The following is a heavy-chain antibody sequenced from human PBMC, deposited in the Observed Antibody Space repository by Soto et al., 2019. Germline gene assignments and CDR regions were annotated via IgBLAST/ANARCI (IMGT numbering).Heavy chain of an antibody. CDR3: VRDGTKTLRDWFDP. J-gene: IGHJ5*02. D-gene: IGHD1-1*01. CDR1: GASISGFY. Sequence: SETLSLTCTVSGASISGFYWSWIRKSAGKGLELIGRIYATGTTDYNPSLKSRVMMSVDTSKKQFSLKLRSVTAADTAVYYCVRDGTKTLRDWFDPWGQGISVTVSS. CDR2: IYATGTT. V-gene: IGHV4-4*07.